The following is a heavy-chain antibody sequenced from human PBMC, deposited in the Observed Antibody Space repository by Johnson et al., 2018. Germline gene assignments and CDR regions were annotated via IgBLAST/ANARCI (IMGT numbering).Heavy chain of an antibody. J-gene: IGHJ4*02. V-gene: IGHV3-13*01. D-gene: IGHD3-10*01. Sequence: EVQLVESGGGLVQPGGSLRLSCAASGFTFSTYDLHWVRQATGKGLEWVSAIGTAGATYYPGSVKGRFTISRENAKNSLYLQMSRLRAEDPAVYYCARDRPFGVPGDFDSWGQGTLVTVSS. CDR1: GFTFSTYD. CDR3: ARDRPFGVPGDFDS. CDR2: IGTAGAT.